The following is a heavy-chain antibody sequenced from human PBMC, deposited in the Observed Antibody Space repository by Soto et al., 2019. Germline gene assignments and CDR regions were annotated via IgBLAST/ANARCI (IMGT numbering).Heavy chain of an antibody. CDR3: ARDSEIQLWPDY. V-gene: IGHV3-33*01. Sequence: GGSLRLSCAASGFTFSSYGMHWVRQAPGKGLEWVAVIWYDGSNKYYADSVKGRFTISRDNSKNTLYLQMNSLRAEDTAVYYCARDSEIQLWPDYWGQGTLVTVSS. D-gene: IGHD5-18*01. CDR1: GFTFSSYG. J-gene: IGHJ4*02. CDR2: IWYDGSNK.